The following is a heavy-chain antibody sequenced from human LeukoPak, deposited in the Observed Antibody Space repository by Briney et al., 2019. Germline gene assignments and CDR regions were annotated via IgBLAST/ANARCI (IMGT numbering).Heavy chain of an antibody. CDR2: IYYSGST. D-gene: IGHD5-18*01. CDR1: GGSISSGDYY. J-gene: IGHJ5*02. V-gene: IGHV4-61*08. Sequence: PSETLSLTCTVSGGSISSGDYYWSWIRQPPGKGLEWIGYIYYSGSTNYNPSLKSRVTISVDTSKNQFSLKLSSVTAADTAVYYCARQGSYGLNWFDPWGQGTLVTVSS. CDR3: ARQGSYGLNWFDP.